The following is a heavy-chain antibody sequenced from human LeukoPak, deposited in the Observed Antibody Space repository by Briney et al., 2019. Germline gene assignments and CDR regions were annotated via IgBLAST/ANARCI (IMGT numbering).Heavy chain of an antibody. D-gene: IGHD1-20*01. Sequence: PGRSLRLSCAASGLTFDDYAMHWVRQAPGKGLEWVSGISWNSGTIGYADSVKGRFTISRNNAKNSLYLQMNSLRAEGKALYYWAKATGYNWKGVFDYWGQGTLVTVSS. CDR3: AKATGYNWKGVFDY. J-gene: IGHJ4*02. CDR2: ISWNSGTI. V-gene: IGHV3-9*01. CDR1: GLTFDDYA.